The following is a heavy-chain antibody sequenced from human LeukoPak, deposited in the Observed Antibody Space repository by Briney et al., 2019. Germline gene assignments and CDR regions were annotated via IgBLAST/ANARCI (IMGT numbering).Heavy chain of an antibody. CDR1: GFSFTKYA. Sequence: GGSLRLSCAASGFSFTKYAMNWVRQAPGKGLEWVSYISSSGSTIYYADSVKGRFTISRDNAKNSLYLQMNSLRAEDTAVYYCARGFGDWGFGELFPTFWGQGTLVTVSS. J-gene: IGHJ4*02. CDR3: ARGFGDWGFGELFPTF. CDR2: ISSSGSTI. V-gene: IGHV3-48*04. D-gene: IGHD3-10*01.